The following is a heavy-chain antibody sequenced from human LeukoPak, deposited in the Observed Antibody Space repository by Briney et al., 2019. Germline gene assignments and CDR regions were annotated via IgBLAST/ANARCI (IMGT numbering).Heavy chain of an antibody. Sequence: PSQTLSLTCTVSGGSISSGSYYWSWIRQPPGKGLEWIGRIYTSGSTNYNPSLKSRVTISVDTSKNQFSLKLSSVTAADTAVYYCARDKVEMATHFDYWGQGTLVTVSS. J-gene: IGHJ4*02. CDR1: GGSISSGSYY. D-gene: IGHD5-24*01. CDR3: ARDKVEMATHFDY. V-gene: IGHV4-61*02. CDR2: IYTSGST.